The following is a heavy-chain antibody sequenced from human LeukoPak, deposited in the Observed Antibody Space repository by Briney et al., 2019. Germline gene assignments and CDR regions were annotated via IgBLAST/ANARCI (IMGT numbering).Heavy chain of an antibody. CDR2: IYYSGST. Sequence: SETLSLTCTVSGGSISSYYWSWIRQPPGKGLEWIGYIYYSGSTNYNPSLKSRVTMSVDTSKNQFSLKLSSVTAADTAVYYCARDKEKAVAGTVYWGQGTLVTVSS. CDR1: GGSISSYY. D-gene: IGHD6-19*01. J-gene: IGHJ4*02. V-gene: IGHV4-59*12. CDR3: ARDKEKAVAGTVY.